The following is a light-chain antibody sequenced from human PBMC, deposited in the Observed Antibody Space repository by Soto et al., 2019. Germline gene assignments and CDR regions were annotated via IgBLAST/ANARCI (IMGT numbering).Light chain of an antibody. V-gene: IGKV3-20*01. J-gene: IGKJ4*01. CDR1: ESVSDNY. CDR2: GAS. Sequence: IVWTQSPGTRSLSPGGVATLSCRASESVSDNYLAWYQQRSGQAPRLVIYGASSRASAVPDRFSGSGSGADFTLTIRRLEPEDFAVYYCQQYGSSPLTFGGGTKVDIK. CDR3: QQYGSSPLT.